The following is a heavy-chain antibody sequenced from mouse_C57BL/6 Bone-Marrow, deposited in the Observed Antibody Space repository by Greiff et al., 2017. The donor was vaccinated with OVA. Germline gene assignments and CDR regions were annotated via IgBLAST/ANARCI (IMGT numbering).Heavy chain of an antibody. V-gene: IGHV1-72*01. CDR2: IDPNSGGT. CDR1: GYTFTSYW. CDR3: AREELLWLRRAYFDY. Sequence: QVQLQQPGAELVKPGASVKLSCKASGYTFTSYWMHWVKQRPGRGLEWIGRIDPNSGGTKYNEKFKSKATLTVDKPSSTAYMQLSSLTSEDSAVYYCAREELLWLRRAYFDYWGQGTTLTVSS. J-gene: IGHJ2*01. D-gene: IGHD2-2*01.